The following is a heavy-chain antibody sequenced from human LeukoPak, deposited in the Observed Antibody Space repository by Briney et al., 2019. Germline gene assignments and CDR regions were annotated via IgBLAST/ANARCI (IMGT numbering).Heavy chain of an antibody. Sequence: SETLSLTCTVSGGSISSSSYYWGWIRQPPGKGLEWIGSIYYSGRTYYNPSLKSRVTISVDTSKNQFSLKLSSVTAADTAVYYCARYCSSTNCPSFAPYGMDVWGQGTTVTVSS. V-gene: IGHV4-39*01. CDR1: GGSISSSSYY. CDR3: ARYCSSTNCPSFAPYGMDV. CDR2: IYYSGRT. D-gene: IGHD2-2*01. J-gene: IGHJ6*02.